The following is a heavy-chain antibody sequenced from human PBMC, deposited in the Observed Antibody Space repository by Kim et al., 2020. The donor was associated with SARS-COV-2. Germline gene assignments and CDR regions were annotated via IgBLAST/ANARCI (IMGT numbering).Heavy chain of an antibody. J-gene: IGHJ4*02. CDR2: IFYNGDT. V-gene: IGHV4-31*03. D-gene: IGHD6-25*01. CDR3: ARGDGYTPDFDF. Sequence: SETLFLTCSVPGVTITSGSYYWSWIRHHPDQGLEWIGYIFYNGDTYYNPSLKSRSFISIDTSQSQFSLELSSVTAADTAVYFCARGDGYTPDFDFWGQGILVTVSS. CDR1: GVTITSGSYY.